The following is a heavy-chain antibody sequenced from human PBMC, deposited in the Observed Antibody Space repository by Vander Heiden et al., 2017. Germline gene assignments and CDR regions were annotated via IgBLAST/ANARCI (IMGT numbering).Heavy chain of an antibody. D-gene: IGHD3-16*01. J-gene: IGHJ6*02. CDR2: FDPEDGET. CDR1: GYTLTELS. CDR3: STDVNVWGSYAV. Sequence: QVQLVQSGAEVKKPGASVKVSCQVSGYTLTELSMHWVRQAPGKGLEWMGGFDPEDGETSYAQKFQGRVTMTEDTSTETAYMELRRLRSEDTAVYYWSTDVNVWGSYAVWDQGTTVPVS. V-gene: IGHV1-24*01.